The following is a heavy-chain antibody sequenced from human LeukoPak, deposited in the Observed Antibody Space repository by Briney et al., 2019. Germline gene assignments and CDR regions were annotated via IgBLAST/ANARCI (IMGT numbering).Heavy chain of an antibody. CDR1: GFTFSSYA. Sequence: GRSLRLSCAASGFTFSSYAMHWVRQAPGKGLEWVAVISYDGSNKYYADSVKGRFTISRDNSKNTLYLQMNSLRAEDTAVYYCARIHISVAGPFDYWGQGTLVTVSS. D-gene: IGHD6-19*01. J-gene: IGHJ4*02. CDR2: ISYDGSNK. CDR3: ARIHISVAGPFDY. V-gene: IGHV3-30-3*01.